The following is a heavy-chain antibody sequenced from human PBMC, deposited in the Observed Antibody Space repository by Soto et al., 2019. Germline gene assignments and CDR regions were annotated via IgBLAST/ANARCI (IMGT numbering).Heavy chain of an antibody. CDR3: ARRTNGYFGY. Sequence: EVLLLESGGGLAQPGGSLTLSFAASGFTFRDYTMTWVRQAPGQVLECISVILSDYNTFYAGSVWGRFTISRDNSKSKIYLEMNSLRAEDTAVYYCARRTNGYFGYWGQGALVTVSS. V-gene: IGHV3-23*03. D-gene: IGHD2-8*01. J-gene: IGHJ4*02. CDR1: GFTFRDYT. CDR2: ILSDYNT.